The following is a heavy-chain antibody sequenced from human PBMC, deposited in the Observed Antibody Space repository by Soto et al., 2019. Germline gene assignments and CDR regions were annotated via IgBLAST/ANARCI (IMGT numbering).Heavy chain of an antibody. CDR1: GFTFSDYY. V-gene: IGHV3-11*01. CDR3: ARDRPYSSGWYPGVFDY. CDR2: ISSSGSTI. J-gene: IGHJ4*02. D-gene: IGHD6-19*01. Sequence: GGSLRLSCAASGFTFSDYYMSWIRQAPGKGLEWVSYISSSGSTIYYADSVKGRFTISRDNAKNSLYLQMNSLRAEDTAVYYCARDRPYSSGWYPGVFDYWGQGTLVTVSS.